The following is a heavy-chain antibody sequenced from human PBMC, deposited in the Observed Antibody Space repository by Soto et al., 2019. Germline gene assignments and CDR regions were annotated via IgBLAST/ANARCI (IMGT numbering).Heavy chain of an antibody. CDR3: ARDRFPYGMDV. Sequence: GGSLRLSCAASGFTVSSNYMSWVRQAPGKGLEWVSFIYSGGSTYYADSVKGRFTISRDKSKNTLYLQMNSLRADGTAMYYCARDRFPYGMDVWGQGTTVTVSS. CDR2: IYSGGST. J-gene: IGHJ6*02. D-gene: IGHD3-10*01. V-gene: IGHV3-66*01. CDR1: GFTVSSNY.